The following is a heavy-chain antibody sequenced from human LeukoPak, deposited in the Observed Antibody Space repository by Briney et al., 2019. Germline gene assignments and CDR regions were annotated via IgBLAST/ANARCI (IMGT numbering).Heavy chain of an antibody. CDR3: AKVGRGDYVWGSYSFDY. D-gene: IGHD3-16*01. Sequence: SETLSLTCTVSGDSISSDYWSWIRQPPGKGLEWIGYISNSGSTNYNPSLKSRVTISVDTSKSQFSLKLTSVTAADTVVYYCAKVGRGDYVWGSYSFDYWGQGTLVTVSS. CDR2: ISNSGST. J-gene: IGHJ4*02. V-gene: IGHV4-59*01. CDR1: GDSISSDY.